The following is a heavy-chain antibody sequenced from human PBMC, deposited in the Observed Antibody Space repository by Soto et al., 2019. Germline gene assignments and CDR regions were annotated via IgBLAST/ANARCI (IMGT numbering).Heavy chain of an antibody. CDR2: IYASDSDT. Sequence: GESLKISCKGSGYTFISYSIGWVRQMPGKGLGWMGLIYASDSDTRYSPSFQGQVTISVDKSISTAYLQWSSLKASDTAIYYCASAMKYSYGYYWGQGTLVTVSS. CDR3: ASAMKYSYGYY. D-gene: IGHD5-18*01. V-gene: IGHV5-51*01. J-gene: IGHJ4*02. CDR1: GYTFISYS.